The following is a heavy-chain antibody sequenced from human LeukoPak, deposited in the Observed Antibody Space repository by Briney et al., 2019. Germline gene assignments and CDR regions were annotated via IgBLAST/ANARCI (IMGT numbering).Heavy chain of an antibody. D-gene: IGHD6-19*01. CDR3: ARDLGAAGWTSSGWFRTPDY. V-gene: IGHV1-18*01. CDR1: GYTFTNYP. CDR2: ISNYNGYT. Sequence: RASVNVSCKASGYTFTNYPMNWVRQAPGQGLEWMGWISNYNGYTKYADKFQGRVTMTTDTSTTTAHMELRSLRSGDTAVYYCARDLGAAGWTSSGWFRTPDYWGQGTLVTVSS. J-gene: IGHJ4*02.